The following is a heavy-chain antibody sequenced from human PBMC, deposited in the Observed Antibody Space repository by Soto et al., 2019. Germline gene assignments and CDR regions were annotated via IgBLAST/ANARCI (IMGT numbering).Heavy chain of an antibody. D-gene: IGHD4-17*01. CDR2: IYYSGST. J-gene: IGHJ4*02. CDR3: ARVYGDCFDY. Sequence: LSLTCTVSGGSISSYYWSWIRQPPGKGLEWIGYIYYSGSTNYNPSLKSRVTISVDTSKNQFSLKLSSVTAADTAVYYCARVYGDCFDYWGQGTLVTVSS. CDR1: GGSISSYY. V-gene: IGHV4-59*01.